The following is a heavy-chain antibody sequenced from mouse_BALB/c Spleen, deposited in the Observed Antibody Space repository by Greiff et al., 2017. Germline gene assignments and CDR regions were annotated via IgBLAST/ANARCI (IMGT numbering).Heavy chain of an antibody. Sequence: EVQLQQSGPELVKPGASVKISCKASGYTFTDYNMHWVKQSHGKSLEWIGYIYPYNGGTGYNQKFKSKATLTVDNSSSTAYMELRSLTSEDSAVYYCARPHYYGSPFDYWGQGTTLTVSS. V-gene: IGHV1S29*02. J-gene: IGHJ2*01. D-gene: IGHD1-1*01. CDR1: GYTFTDYN. CDR3: ARPHYYGSPFDY. CDR2: IYPYNGGT.